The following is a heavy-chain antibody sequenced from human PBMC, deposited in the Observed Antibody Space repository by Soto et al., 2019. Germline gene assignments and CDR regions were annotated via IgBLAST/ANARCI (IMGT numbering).Heavy chain of an antibody. CDR1: GYTFTSYG. CDR2: ISAYNGNT. J-gene: IGHJ6*02. D-gene: IGHD3-22*01. CDR3: ARAPPEYDSSGYYAPGVYYYYGMDF. V-gene: IGHV1-18*01. Sequence: ASVKVSCKASGYTFTSYGISWVRQAPGQGLEWMGWISAYNGNTNYAQKLQGRVTMTTDTSTSTAYMELSSLRSDDTAVYYCARAPPEYDSSGYYAPGVYYYYGMDFWGQGTSVTVSS.